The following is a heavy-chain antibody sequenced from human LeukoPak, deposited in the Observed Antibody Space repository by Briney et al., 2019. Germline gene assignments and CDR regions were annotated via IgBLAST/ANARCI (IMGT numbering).Heavy chain of an antibody. D-gene: IGHD1-26*01. Sequence: SETLSLTCSVSGGSVSRGGYYWNWIRQHPGKGLEWIGFTSYSEGTYYNPSLMSRITISVDRSQNQFSLKMRDVTAADTAVYFCATADWESFFFDSWGQGALVAVSS. V-gene: IGHV4-31*03. CDR2: TSYSEGT. CDR3: ATADWESFFFDS. J-gene: IGHJ4*02. CDR1: GGSVSRGGYY.